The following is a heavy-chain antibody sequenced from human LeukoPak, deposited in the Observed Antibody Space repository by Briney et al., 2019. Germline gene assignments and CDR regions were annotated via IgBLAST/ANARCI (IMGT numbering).Heavy chain of an antibody. J-gene: IGHJ6*03. V-gene: IGHV1-46*01. CDR1: GYTFTSYY. D-gene: IGHD3-10*01. CDR2: INPSGGST. CDR3: ARSRSYYGSGSYYNPYYYYMDV. Sequence: GASVKVSCKASGYTFTSYYMHWVRQAPGQGLEWMGIINPSGGSTSYAQKFQGRVTMTRDTSTSTVYMELSSLRSEDTAVYYCARSRSYYGSGSYYNPYYYYMDVWGKGTTVTVSS.